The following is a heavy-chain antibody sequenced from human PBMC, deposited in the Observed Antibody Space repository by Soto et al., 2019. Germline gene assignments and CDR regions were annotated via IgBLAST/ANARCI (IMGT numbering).Heavy chain of an antibody. J-gene: IGHJ4*02. CDR3: ARVDSGYDFGPFDY. CDR1: GFTFSSYW. V-gene: IGHV3-74*01. CDR2: INSDGSST. D-gene: IGHD5-12*01. Sequence: LRLSCAASGFTFSSYWMHWVRQAPGKGLVWVSRINSDGSSTSYADSVKGRFTISRDNAKNTLYLQMNSLRAEDTAVYYCARVDSGYDFGPFDYWAQGTLVTVSS.